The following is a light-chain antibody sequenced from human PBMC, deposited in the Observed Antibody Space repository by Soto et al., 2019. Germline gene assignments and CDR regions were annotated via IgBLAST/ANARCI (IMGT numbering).Light chain of an antibody. CDR3: QQSYSTTWT. J-gene: IGKJ1*01. V-gene: IGKV1-39*01. Sequence: DIQMTQSPSSLSASVGDRVTITCRASQNIDHHLNWYQHKPGRAPKLLMDAASRMQSGVPSRFSGSGTGTEFTLIINSLQPEDFATYYCQQSYSTTWTF. CDR1: QNIDHH. CDR2: AAS.